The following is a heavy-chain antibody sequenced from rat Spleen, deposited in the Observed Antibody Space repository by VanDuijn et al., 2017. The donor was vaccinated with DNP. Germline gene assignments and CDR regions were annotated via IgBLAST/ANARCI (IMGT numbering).Heavy chain of an antibody. Sequence: EVQLVESGGGLVQPGRSLKVSCAASGFTFNTFPMAWVRQAPTKGLEWVATISTSGGDTFYRDSVKGRFTISRDNAKNTLYLQMNSLRSEDTATYYCTRGLRVYYFDYWGQGVMVTVSS. CDR2: ISTSGGDT. CDR1: GFTFNTFP. CDR3: TRGLRVYYFDY. J-gene: IGHJ2*01. V-gene: IGHV5-46*01. D-gene: IGHD1-11*01.